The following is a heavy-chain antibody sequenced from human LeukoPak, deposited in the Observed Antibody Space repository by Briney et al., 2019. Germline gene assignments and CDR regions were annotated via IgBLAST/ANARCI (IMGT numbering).Heavy chain of an antibody. CDR1: GYTFTSYG. Sequence: GASVKVSCKASGYTFTSYGISWVRQAPGQGLEWMGWISGYNGNTNYAQKLQGRVTMTTDTSTSTAYMELRSLRSDDTAVYYCARDQGLYSSSWFDYWGQGTLVTVSS. V-gene: IGHV1-18*01. D-gene: IGHD6-13*01. J-gene: IGHJ4*02. CDR2: ISGYNGNT. CDR3: ARDQGLYSSSWFDY.